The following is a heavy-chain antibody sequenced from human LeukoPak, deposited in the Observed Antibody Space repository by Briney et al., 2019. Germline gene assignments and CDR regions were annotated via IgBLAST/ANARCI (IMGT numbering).Heavy chain of an antibody. Sequence: GRSLRLSCAASGFTFSSYGMHWVRQAPGKGLEWVAVLSYDGSNKYYADSVKGRFTISRDNSKNTLYLQMGSLRAEDMAMYYCARGGRLTTVTTSFYDAFDIWGQGTMVTVSS. CDR2: LSYDGSNK. D-gene: IGHD4-17*01. CDR3: ARGGRLTTVTTSFYDAFDI. CDR1: GFTFSSYG. V-gene: IGHV3-30*03. J-gene: IGHJ3*02.